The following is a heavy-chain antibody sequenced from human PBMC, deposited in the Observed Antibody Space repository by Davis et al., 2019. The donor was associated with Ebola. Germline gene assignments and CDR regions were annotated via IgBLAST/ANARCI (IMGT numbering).Heavy chain of an antibody. CDR1: GYSFTSYW. CDR2: IYLGDSDT. CDR3: ARRLTNYDILTGYYRAYYFDY. D-gene: IGHD3-9*01. V-gene: IGHV5-51*01. Sequence: GESLKISCKGSGYSFTSYWIGWVRQMPGKGLEWMGIIYLGDSDTRYSPSFQSQVTISADKSISTAYLQWSSLKASDTAMYYCARRLTNYDILTGYYRAYYFDYWGQGTLVTVSS. J-gene: IGHJ4*02.